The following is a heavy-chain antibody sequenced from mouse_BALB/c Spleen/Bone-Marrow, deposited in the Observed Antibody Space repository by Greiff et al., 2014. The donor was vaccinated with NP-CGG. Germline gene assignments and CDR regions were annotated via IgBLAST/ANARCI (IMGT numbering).Heavy chain of an antibody. V-gene: IGHV1-69*02. CDR1: GYTFTSYW. J-gene: IGHJ2*01. CDR2: IDPSDSYT. Sequence: VQLQQSGAELVKPGASVKLSCKASGYTFTSYWMHWVKQRPGQGPEWIGEIDPSDSYTNYNQKFKGKATLTVDKSSSTAYMQLSSLTSEDSAVYYCAPRLDYWGQGTTLTVSS. CDR3: APRLDY.